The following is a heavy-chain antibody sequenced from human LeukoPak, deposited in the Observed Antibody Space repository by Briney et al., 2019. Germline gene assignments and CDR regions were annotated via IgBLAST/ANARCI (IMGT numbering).Heavy chain of an antibody. V-gene: IGHV4-59*01. CDR1: GGSISSYY. CDR3: ARGVGATMHDY. J-gene: IGHJ4*02. Sequence: PSETLSLTCTVSGGSISSYYWSWIRQPPGKGLEWIGYIYYSGSTNYNPSLKSRVTISVDTSKNQFSLKLSSVTAADTAVYYCARGVGATMHDYWGQGTLVTVSS. D-gene: IGHD1-26*01. CDR2: IYYSGST.